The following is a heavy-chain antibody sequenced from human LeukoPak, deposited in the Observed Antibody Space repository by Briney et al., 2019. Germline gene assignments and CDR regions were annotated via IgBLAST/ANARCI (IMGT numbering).Heavy chain of an antibody. CDR1: GFTFSSFW. Sequence: GGSLRLSCAASGFTFSSFWMHWVRQAPGKGLVWVSRINKDGRITTYADSVKGRFTISRDNAKNTLYLQMNSLRAEDTAVYYCARPGIALAGDYWGQGALVTVSS. D-gene: IGHD6-19*01. J-gene: IGHJ4*02. CDR2: INKDGRIT. V-gene: IGHV3-74*01. CDR3: ARPGIALAGDY.